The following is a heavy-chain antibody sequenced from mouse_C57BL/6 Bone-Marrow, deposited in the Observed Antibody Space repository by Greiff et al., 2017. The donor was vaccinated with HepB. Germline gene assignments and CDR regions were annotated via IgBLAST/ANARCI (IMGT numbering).Heavy chain of an antibody. CDR3: ARGVLRRRAMDY. V-gene: IGHV1-81*01. CDR1: GYTFTSYG. CDR2: IYPRSGNT. Sequence: VHLVESGAELARPGASVKLSCKASGYTFTSYGISWVKQRTGQGLEWIGEIYPRSGNTYYNEKFKGKATLTADKSSSTAYMELRSLTSEDSAVYFCARGVLRRRAMDYWGQGTSVTVSS. J-gene: IGHJ4*01. D-gene: IGHD2-4*01.